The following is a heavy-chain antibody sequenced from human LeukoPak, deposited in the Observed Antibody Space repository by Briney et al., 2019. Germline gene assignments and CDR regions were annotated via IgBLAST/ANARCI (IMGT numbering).Heavy chain of an antibody. J-gene: IGHJ4*02. CDR1: GFTFGIDS. Sequence: GGSLTLSCSAAGFTFGIDSMNGVRHAPERGGEGGSYISSSRSTIYYADSVKGRFTISRDNAKNSLYPQMNSLRAEDTAVYYCARVGRPGTGYCSSTSCYQDFDYWGQRTLVTASS. V-gene: IGHV3-48*01. D-gene: IGHD2-2*01. CDR2: ISSSRSTI. CDR3: ARVGRPGTGYCSSTSCYQDFDY.